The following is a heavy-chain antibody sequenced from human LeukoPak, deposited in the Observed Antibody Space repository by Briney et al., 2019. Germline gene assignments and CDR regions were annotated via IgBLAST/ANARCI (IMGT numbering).Heavy chain of an antibody. CDR1: GGSISSYY. CDR3: ARVKAARPRWFDP. D-gene: IGHD6-6*01. V-gene: IGHV4-34*01. J-gene: IGHJ5*02. Sequence: PSETLSLTCTVSGGSISSYYWSWIRQPPGKGLEWIGEINHSGSTNYNPSLKSRVTISVDTSKNQFSLKLSSVTAADTAVYYCARVKAARPRWFDPWGQGTLVTVSS. CDR2: INHSGST.